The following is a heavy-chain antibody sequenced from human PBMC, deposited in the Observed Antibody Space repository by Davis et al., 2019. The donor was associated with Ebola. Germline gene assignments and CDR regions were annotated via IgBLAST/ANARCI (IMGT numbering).Heavy chain of an antibody. CDR2: IWYDGSNK. J-gene: IGHJ5*02. CDR1: GFTFSSYG. D-gene: IGHD3-22*01. CDR3: AREVTMIVVEPFDP. V-gene: IGHV3-30*19. Sequence: GGSLRLSCAASGFTFSSYGMHWVRQAPGKGLEWVAVIWYDGSNKYYADSVKGRFTISRDNSKNTLYLQMNSLRAEDTAVYYCAREVTMIVVEPFDPWGQGTLVTVSS.